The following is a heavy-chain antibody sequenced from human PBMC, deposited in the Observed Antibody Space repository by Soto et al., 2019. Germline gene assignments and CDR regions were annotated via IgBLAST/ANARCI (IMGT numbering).Heavy chain of an antibody. CDR1: GFTFSSYS. V-gene: IGHV3-21*01. Sequence: KPGGSLRLSCSASGFTFSSYSMNWVRQAPGKGLEWVSSISSSSSYIYYADSVKGRFTISRDNAKNSLYLQMNSLRAEDTAVYYCARDESQVVPAASYFDYWGQGTLVTVSS. D-gene: IGHD2-2*01. J-gene: IGHJ4*02. CDR3: ARDESQVVPAASYFDY. CDR2: ISSSSSYI.